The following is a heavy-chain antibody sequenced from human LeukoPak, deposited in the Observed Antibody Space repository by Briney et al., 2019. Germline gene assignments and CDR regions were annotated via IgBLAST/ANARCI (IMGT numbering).Heavy chain of an antibody. J-gene: IGHJ3*02. CDR3: ATLPTVTYAFDI. CDR2: ISSSSSYI. CDR1: GFTFSSYS. V-gene: IGHV3-21*01. Sequence: GGSLRLSCAASGFTFSSYSMNWVRQAPGKGLEWVSSISSSSSYIYYADSVKGRFTISRDNAKNSLYLQMNSLRAEDTAVYYCATLPTVTYAFDIWGQGTMVTVSS. D-gene: IGHD4-17*01.